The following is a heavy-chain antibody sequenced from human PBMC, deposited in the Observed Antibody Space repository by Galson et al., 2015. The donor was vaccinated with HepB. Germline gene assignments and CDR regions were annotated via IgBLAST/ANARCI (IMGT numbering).Heavy chain of an antibody. V-gene: IGHV1-69*06. CDR3: ATVEYSGSQRVFDN. Sequence: SVKVSCKASGDTFSSYAISWVRQAPGQGLEWMGGIIPTIGTASYAQKFQGRVTITAGKSMSTAYMELSNLRFEDTAVYYCATVEYSGSQRVFDNWGQGTQVTVSS. CDR2: IIPTIGTA. J-gene: IGHJ4*02. CDR1: GDTFSSYA. D-gene: IGHD1-26*01.